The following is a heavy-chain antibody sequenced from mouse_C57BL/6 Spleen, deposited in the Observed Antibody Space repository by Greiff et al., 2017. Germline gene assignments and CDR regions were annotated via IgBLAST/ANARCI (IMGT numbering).Heavy chain of an antibody. J-gene: IGHJ3*01. CDR1: GFTFSSYA. V-gene: IGHV5-4*03. Sequence: EVKLVESGGGLVKPGGSLKLSCAASGFTFSSYAMSWVRQTPEKRLEWVATISDGGSYTYYPDNVKGRFTISRDNAKNNRYLQMSHLKSEDTAMYYCARGPYWGQGTLVTVSA. CDR2: ISDGGSYT. CDR3: ARGPY.